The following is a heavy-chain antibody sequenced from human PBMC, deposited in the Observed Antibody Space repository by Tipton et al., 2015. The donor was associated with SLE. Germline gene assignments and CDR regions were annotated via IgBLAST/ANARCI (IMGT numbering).Heavy chain of an antibody. J-gene: IGHJ5*02. CDR3: ATSATRFDWFDP. CDR1: GGSVSGHY. D-gene: IGHD3-16*01. Sequence: GLVKPSETLSLTCSVSGGSVSGHYWSWIRQPPGKRLEWIGYIYNIGSTSSNPSLKSRLTLSIDPSKNQFSLKLSSVTAADTAVYYCATSATRFDWFDPWGQGTLVTVSS. CDR2: IYNIGST. V-gene: IGHV4-59*02.